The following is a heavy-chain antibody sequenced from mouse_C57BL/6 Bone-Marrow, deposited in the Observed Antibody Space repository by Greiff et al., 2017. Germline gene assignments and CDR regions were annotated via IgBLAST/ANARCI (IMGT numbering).Heavy chain of an antibody. J-gene: IGHJ3*01. CDR2: LSDGGSYT. D-gene: IGHD2-5*01. V-gene: IGHV5-4*01. CDR3: ARGSNYAWFAY. Sequence: EVQLVESGGCLVKPGGSLQLSCAASGFPFRSYAMSLVRQTPEKRLEWVATLSDGGSYTYYPDNVKGRFTISRDNAKNNLYLQMSHLKSEDTAMYYCARGSNYAWFAYWGQGILGTVSA. CDR1: GFPFRSYA.